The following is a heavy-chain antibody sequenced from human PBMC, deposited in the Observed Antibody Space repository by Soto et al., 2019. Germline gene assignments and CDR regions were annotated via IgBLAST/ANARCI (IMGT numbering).Heavy chain of an antibody. CDR2: ISAYNGNT. Sequence: ASVKVSCKASGYTFTSYGISWVRQAPGQGLEWMGWISAYNGNTNYAQKLQGRATMTTDTSTSTAYMELRSLRSDDTAVYYCARALASWNWFDPWGQGTLVTVSS. CDR1: GYTFTSYG. CDR3: ARALASWNWFDP. D-gene: IGHD6-6*01. V-gene: IGHV1-18*01. J-gene: IGHJ5*02.